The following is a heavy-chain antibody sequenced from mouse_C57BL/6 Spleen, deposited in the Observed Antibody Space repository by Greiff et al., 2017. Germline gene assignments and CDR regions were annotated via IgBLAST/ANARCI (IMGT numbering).Heavy chain of an antibody. CDR1: GYSITSGYY. V-gene: IGHV3-6*01. Sequence: EVKLMESGPGLVKPSQSLSLTCSVTGYSITSGYYWNWIRQFPGNKLEWMGYISYDGSNNYNPSLKNRISITRDTSKNQFFLKLNSVTTEDTATYYCARRDYGSSSPYYAMDYWGQGTSVTVSS. CDR2: ISYDGSN. J-gene: IGHJ4*01. D-gene: IGHD1-1*01. CDR3: ARRDYGSSSPYYAMDY.